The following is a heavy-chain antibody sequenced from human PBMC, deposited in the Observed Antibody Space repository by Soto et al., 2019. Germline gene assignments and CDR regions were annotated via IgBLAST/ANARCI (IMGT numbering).Heavy chain of an antibody. CDR1: GGSISSSSYY. J-gene: IGHJ6*02. V-gene: IGHV4-39*01. CDR2: IYYSGST. CDR3: ARQTPPMVRGVIIMGGDGMDV. D-gene: IGHD3-10*01. Sequence: PSETLSLTCTVSGGSISSSSYYWGWIRQPPGKGLEWIGSIYYSGSTYYNPSLESRVTISVDTSKNQFSLKLSSVTAADTAVYYCARQTPPMVRGVIIMGGDGMDVWGQGTTVTVS.